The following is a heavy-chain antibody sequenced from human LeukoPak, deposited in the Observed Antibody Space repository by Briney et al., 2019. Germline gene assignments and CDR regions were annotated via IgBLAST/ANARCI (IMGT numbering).Heavy chain of an antibody. CDR3: AREVYFYDDSGMEGGFDI. Sequence: PGKSLRLSCAASGFPFSSYGMHWVRQAPGKGLEWVAVIWYDGSNKYYSESVKGRFTISRDNSKNTLFLQMNSLRAEDTAVYYCAREVYFYDDSGMEGGFDIWGHGTAVTVSS. J-gene: IGHJ3*02. CDR2: IWYDGSNK. D-gene: IGHD3-22*01. V-gene: IGHV3-33*01. CDR1: GFPFSSYG.